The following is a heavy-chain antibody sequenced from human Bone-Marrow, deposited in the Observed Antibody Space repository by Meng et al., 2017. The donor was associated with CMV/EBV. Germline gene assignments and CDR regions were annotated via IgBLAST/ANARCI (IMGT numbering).Heavy chain of an antibody. Sequence: CAASGLTFSSYSMNWVRQAPGKGLEWVSSISSSDSYIYYTDSVKGRFTISRDNAKNSLYLQMNSLRAEDTAVYYCAGASSGYYFYFDYWGQGTLVTVSS. V-gene: IGHV3-21*01. CDR2: ISSSDSYI. CDR1: GLTFSSYS. J-gene: IGHJ4*02. CDR3: AGASSGYYFYFDY. D-gene: IGHD3-22*01.